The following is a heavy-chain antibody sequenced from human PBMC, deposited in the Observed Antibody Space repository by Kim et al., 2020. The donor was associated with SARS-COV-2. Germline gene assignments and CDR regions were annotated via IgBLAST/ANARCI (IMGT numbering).Heavy chain of an antibody. Sequence: NYNPSLKSRVTISVDKSKNQFSLKLSSVTAADTAVYYCARDLKGSGTAPYWGQGTLVTVSS. V-gene: IGHV4-4*02. D-gene: IGHD3-10*01. J-gene: IGHJ4*02. CDR3: ARDLKGSGTAPY.